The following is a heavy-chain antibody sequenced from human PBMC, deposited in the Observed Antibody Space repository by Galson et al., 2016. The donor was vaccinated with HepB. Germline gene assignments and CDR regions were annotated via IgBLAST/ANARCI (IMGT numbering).Heavy chain of an antibody. D-gene: IGHD6-19*01. V-gene: IGHV1-18*01. CDR2: ISNYNSDR. CDR3: ARDPYKNGWFQRHYFRMDV. Sequence: SVKVSCKASGYTFTSYGISWVRQAPGQRLEWMGWISNYNSDRNYAQRLQGRVTMTTDVSTSTAYMELRRLRSDDTAVYYCARDPYKNGWFQRHYFRMDVWGKGTTVTVSS. CDR1: GYTFTSYG. J-gene: IGHJ6*04.